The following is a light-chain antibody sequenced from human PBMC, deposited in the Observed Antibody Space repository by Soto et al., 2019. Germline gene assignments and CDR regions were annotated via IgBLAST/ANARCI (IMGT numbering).Light chain of an antibody. CDR1: SSDVGGYNY. CDR2: DVS. Sequence: QSVLTQPASVSGSPGQSITISCTGTSSDVGGYNYVSWHQQHPGKAPTLMIYDVSNRPSGVSNRFSGSKSGNTASLTISGLQAEDEADYYCSSYTSSSTLLVFGGGTQLTVL. CDR3: SSYTSSSTLLV. V-gene: IGLV2-14*01. J-gene: IGLJ2*01.